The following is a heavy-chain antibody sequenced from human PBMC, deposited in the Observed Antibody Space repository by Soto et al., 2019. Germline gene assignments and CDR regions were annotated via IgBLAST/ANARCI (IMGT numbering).Heavy chain of an antibody. CDR1: GYTFTGYY. D-gene: IGHD6-13*01. Sequence: ASVKVSCKASGYTFTGYYMHWVRQAPGQGLEWMGWINPNSGGTNYAQKFQGWVTMTRDTSISTAYMELSRLRSDDTAVYYCARRGRIAAAGNLPATAYYYSYMDVWGKGTMVTVS. CDR2: INPNSGGT. V-gene: IGHV1-2*04. J-gene: IGHJ6*03. CDR3: ARRGRIAAAGNLPATAYYYSYMDV.